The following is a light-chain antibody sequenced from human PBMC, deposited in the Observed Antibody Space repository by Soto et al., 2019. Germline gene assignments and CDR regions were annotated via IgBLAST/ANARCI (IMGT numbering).Light chain of an antibody. V-gene: IGKV1-5*01. CDR3: QHRMNWPLT. CDR2: DAS. CDR1: QSISSW. J-gene: IGKJ5*01. Sequence: DIQMTQSPSTLSASVGDRVTITCRASQSISSWLAWYQQKPGKAPKLLIYDASSLESGVPSRFSGSGSGTEFTLTISSLQPDDFAVYYCQHRMNWPLTFGQGTRLEIK.